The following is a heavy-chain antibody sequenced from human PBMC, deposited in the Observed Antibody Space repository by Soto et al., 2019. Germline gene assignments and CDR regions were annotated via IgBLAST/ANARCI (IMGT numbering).Heavy chain of an antibody. J-gene: IGHJ3*02. D-gene: IGHD6-19*01. V-gene: IGHV4-61*01. CDR1: GGSVSSGSYY. CDR2: IYYSGST. Sequence: TSETLSLTCTVSGGSVSSGSYYWSWIRQPPGKGLEWIGYIYYSGSTNYNPSLKSRVTISVDTSKNQFSLKLSSVTAADTAVYYCTSSSGWYSSAFDIWGQGTMVTVSS. CDR3: TSSSGWYSSAFDI.